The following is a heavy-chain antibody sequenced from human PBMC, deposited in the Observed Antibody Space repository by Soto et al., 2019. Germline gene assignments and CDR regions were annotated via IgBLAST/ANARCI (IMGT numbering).Heavy chain of an antibody. Sequence: GESLKISCKGSGYSFTSYWISWVRQMPGKGLEWMGRIDPSDSYTNYSPSFQGHVTISADKSISTAYLQWSSLMASDTAMYYCARLHSYRTNGLCSPGYYYYGIDVIHKRTTVTVSS. D-gene: IGHD2-8*01. J-gene: IGHJ6*04. V-gene: IGHV5-10-1*01. CDR2: IDPSDSYT. CDR3: ARLHSYRTNGLCSPGYYYYGIDV. CDR1: GYSFTSYW.